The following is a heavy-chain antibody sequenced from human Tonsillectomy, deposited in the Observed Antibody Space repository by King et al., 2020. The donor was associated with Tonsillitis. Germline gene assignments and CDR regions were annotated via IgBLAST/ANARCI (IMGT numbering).Heavy chain of an antibody. D-gene: IGHD3-10*01. CDR1: GFTFSSYS. V-gene: IGHV3-21*01. CDR3: ARDSPGTSGILGAFDY. Sequence: VQLVQSGGGLVKPGGSLRLSCAASGFTFSSYSMNWVRQAPGKGLEWVSSITSGSNYIYYADSVKGRFTISRDNAKNSLYLQMNSLRAEDTAVYYCARDSPGTSGILGAFDYWGQGTLAT. J-gene: IGHJ4*02. CDR2: ITSGSNYI.